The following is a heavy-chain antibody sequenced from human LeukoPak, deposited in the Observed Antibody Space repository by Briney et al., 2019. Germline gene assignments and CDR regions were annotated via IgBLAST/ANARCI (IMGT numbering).Heavy chain of an antibody. V-gene: IGHV4-59*01. D-gene: IGHD5-18*01. Sequence: KPSETLSLTCTVSGGSISSYYWSWIRQPPGKGLEWIGYIYYSGSTNYNPSLKSRVTISVDTSKNQFSLKLSSVTAADTAVYYCARLRRGYSYGDETEDLFNYYYYYMDVWGKGTTVTISS. J-gene: IGHJ6*03. CDR3: ARLRRGYSYGDETEDLFNYYYYYMDV. CDR1: GGSISSYY. CDR2: IYYSGST.